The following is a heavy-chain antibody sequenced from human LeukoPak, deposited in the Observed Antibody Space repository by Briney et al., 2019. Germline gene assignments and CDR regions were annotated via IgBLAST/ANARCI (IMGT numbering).Heavy chain of an antibody. Sequence: ASVKVSCKASGYTFTGYYMHWVRQAPGQGLEWMGWINPNSGGTNYAQKCQGRVTMTRDTSISTAYMELSRLRSDDTAVYYCASSIVGATTGLDYWGQGTLVTVSS. CDR3: ASSIVGATTGLDY. CDR2: INPNSGGT. D-gene: IGHD1-26*01. V-gene: IGHV1-2*02. J-gene: IGHJ4*02. CDR1: GYTFTGYY.